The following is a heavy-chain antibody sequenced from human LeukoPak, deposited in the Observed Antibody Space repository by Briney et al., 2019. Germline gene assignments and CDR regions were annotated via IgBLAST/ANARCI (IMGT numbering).Heavy chain of an antibody. D-gene: IGHD6-19*01. V-gene: IGHV4-39*01. CDR3: ARRGGWLGMDV. CDR2: IYYSGST. Sequence: SETLPLTCTVSGGSISSSSYYWGWIRQPPGKGLEWIGSIYYSGSTYYNPSLKSRVTISVDTSKNQFSLKLSSVTAADTAVYYCARRGGWLGMDVWGQGTTVTVSS. J-gene: IGHJ6*02. CDR1: GGSISSSSYY.